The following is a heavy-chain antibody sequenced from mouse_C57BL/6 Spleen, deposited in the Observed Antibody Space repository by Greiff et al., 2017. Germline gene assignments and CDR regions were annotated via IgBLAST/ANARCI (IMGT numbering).Heavy chain of an antibody. Sequence: VQLVESGAELMKPGASVKLSCKATGYTFTGYWIEWVKQRPGHGLEWIGEILPGSGSTNDNEKFKGKATFTADTSSNTAYMQLSSLTTEDSAIYYCARFNWEFHYYAMDYWGQGTSVTVSS. D-gene: IGHD4-1*02. J-gene: IGHJ4*01. CDR2: ILPGSGST. V-gene: IGHV1-9*01. CDR3: ARFNWEFHYYAMDY. CDR1: GYTFTGYW.